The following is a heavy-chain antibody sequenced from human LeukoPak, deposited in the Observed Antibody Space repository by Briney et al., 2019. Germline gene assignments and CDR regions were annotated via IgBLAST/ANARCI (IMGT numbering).Heavy chain of an antibody. CDR2: IYYSGST. CDR3: AREGVTKYYFDY. CDR1: GGSISSYY. J-gene: IGHJ4*02. V-gene: IGHV4-59*01. Sequence: KPSETPSLACTVSGGSISSYYWSWVRQPPGEGPGWIGYIYYSGSTDYNPSLKSRVTISVDTSKNQFSLKLSSVTAADTAVYYCAREGVTKYYFDYWGQGTLVTVSS. D-gene: IGHD4-11*01.